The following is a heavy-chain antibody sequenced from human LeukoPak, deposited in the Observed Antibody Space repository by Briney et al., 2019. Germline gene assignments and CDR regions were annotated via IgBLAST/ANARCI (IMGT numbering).Heavy chain of an antibody. Sequence: ASVKVSCKASGYTFTSYDINWVRQATGQGLEWMGWMNPNSGNTGYAQKFQGRVTMTRNTSISTAYMELSSLRSEDTAVYYCARNLLDIADPWESSGYWGQGTLVTASS. CDR2: MNPNSGNT. CDR3: ARNLLDIADPWESSGY. J-gene: IGHJ4*02. V-gene: IGHV1-8*01. D-gene: IGHD5-12*01. CDR1: GYTFTSYD.